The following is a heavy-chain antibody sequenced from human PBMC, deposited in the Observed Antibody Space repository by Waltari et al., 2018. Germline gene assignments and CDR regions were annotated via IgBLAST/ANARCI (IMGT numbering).Heavy chain of an antibody. CDR2: IWFDGSNK. CDR3: ARGGRGIAAAGTSEFWGY. CDR1: GFTVSDYG. Sequence: QVQLVESGGGEVQPGRSLRLSGAASGFTVSDYGMHWVRQAPGKGLEWVAVIWFDGSNKYYSGSVKGRFTVSRDNSKNILYLQMNSLRAEDTAVYYCARGGRGIAAAGTSEFWGYWGQGTLVTVSS. D-gene: IGHD6-13*01. J-gene: IGHJ4*02. V-gene: IGHV3-33*01.